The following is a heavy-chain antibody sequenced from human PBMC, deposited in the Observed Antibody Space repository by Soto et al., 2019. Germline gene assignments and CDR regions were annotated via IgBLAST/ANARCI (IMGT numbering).Heavy chain of an antibody. CDR2: ISSSSSYI. CDR1: GFTFSSYS. CDR3: ATLPHCSSTSCYTGWFDP. Sequence: GGSLRLSCAASGFTFSSYSMNWVRQAPGKGLEWVSSISSSSSYIYYADSVKGRFTISRDNAKNSLYLQMNSLRAEDTAVYYCATLPHCSSTSCYTGWFDPWGQGTLVTVS. J-gene: IGHJ5*02. V-gene: IGHV3-21*01. D-gene: IGHD2-2*02.